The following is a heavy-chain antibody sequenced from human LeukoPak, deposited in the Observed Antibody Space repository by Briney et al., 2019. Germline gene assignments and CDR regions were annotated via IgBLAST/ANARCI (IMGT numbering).Heavy chain of an antibody. CDR3: ARASGAFDY. J-gene: IGHJ4*02. Sequence: SQTLSLTRTLSGGALSSSYCTSIRQSPGKELKGIGYIYYSGITDYNPSIKSLVTISLDTSKNQFSLKLNSVTAADTAVYYCARASGAFDYWGQGALVTVSS. CDR2: IYYSGIT. V-gene: IGHV4-59*01. CDR1: GGALSSSY.